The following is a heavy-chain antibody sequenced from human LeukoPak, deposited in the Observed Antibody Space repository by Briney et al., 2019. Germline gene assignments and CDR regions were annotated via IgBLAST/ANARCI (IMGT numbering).Heavy chain of an antibody. Sequence: SETLSLTCAVYGGSFSGYYWSWIRQPPGKGLEWIGEINHSGSTNYNPSLKSRVTISVDTSKNQFSLKLSSVTAADTAVYYCARAGGDGSSQLDYWGQGTLVTVSS. J-gene: IGHJ4*02. D-gene: IGHD5-24*01. CDR2: INHSGST. CDR3: ARAGGDGSSQLDY. V-gene: IGHV4-34*01. CDR1: GGSFSGYY.